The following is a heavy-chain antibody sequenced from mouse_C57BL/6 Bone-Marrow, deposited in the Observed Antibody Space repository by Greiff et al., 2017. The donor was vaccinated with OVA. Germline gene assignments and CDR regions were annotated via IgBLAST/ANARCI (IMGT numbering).Heavy chain of an antibody. Sequence: QVQLKQPGAELVKPGASVKMSCKASGYTFTSYWITWVKQRPGQGLEWIGDIYPGSGSTNYNEKFKSKATLTVDTSSSTAYMQLSSLTSEDSAVYYCARYPTPRDYFDYWGQGTTLTVSS. D-gene: IGHD2-10*01. CDR2: IYPGSGST. CDR3: ARYPTPRDYFDY. CDR1: GYTFTSYW. J-gene: IGHJ2*01. V-gene: IGHV1-55*01.